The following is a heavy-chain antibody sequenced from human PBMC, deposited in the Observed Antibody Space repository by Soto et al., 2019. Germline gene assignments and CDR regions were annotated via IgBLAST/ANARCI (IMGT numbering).Heavy chain of an antibody. V-gene: IGHV4-31*03. Sequence: SETLSLTCTVSGGSISSGGYYWSWIRQHPGKGLEWIGYIYYSGSTYYNPSLKSRVTISVDTSKNQFSLKLSSVTAADTAVYYCARAIADLEWLIGPFDPWGQGTLVTVSS. CDR3: ARAIADLEWLIGPFDP. J-gene: IGHJ5*02. CDR1: GGSISSGGYY. D-gene: IGHD3-3*01. CDR2: IYYSGST.